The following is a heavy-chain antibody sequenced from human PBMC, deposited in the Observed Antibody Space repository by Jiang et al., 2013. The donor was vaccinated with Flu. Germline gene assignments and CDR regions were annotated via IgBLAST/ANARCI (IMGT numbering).Heavy chain of an antibody. V-gene: IGHV1-46*01. CDR2: ITPSGGTT. CDR3: ARDAAIRGIISYYFDY. D-gene: IGHD3-10*01. CDR1: GYTFSYYY. Sequence: GAEVKKPRASVKISCKSSGYTFSYYYLHWVRQARGQGLEWMGMITPSGGTTTYSQKFQGRVTMTSDLSTNTVSLELTHLRSEGTAVYYCARDAAIRGIISYYFDYWGQGTLITVSS. J-gene: IGHJ4*02.